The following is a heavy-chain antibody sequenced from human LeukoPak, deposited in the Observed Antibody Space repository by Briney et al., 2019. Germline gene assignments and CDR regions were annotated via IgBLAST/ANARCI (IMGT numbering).Heavy chain of an antibody. D-gene: IGHD3-22*01. CDR1: GFTFSDYY. CDR3: ARAPYYYDSSGYSTRPYYFDY. Sequence: GGSLRLSCAASGFTFSDYYMSWIRQAPGKGLEWVSYISSSGSTIYYADSVKGRFTISRDNAKNSLYLQMNSLRAEDTAVYYCARAPYYYDSSGYSTRPYYFDYWGQGTLVTVSS. J-gene: IGHJ4*02. CDR2: ISSSGSTI. V-gene: IGHV3-11*01.